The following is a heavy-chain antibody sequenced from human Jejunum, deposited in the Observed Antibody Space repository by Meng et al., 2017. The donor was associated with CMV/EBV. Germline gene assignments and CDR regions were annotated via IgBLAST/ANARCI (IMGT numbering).Heavy chain of an antibody. D-gene: IGHD2-8*01. Sequence: TFSSYGMHWVRQAPGKGLEGVAFIRNDGTTKYYADSVEGRFTVSRDNSENTLYMQMNSLRAEDTAVYYCAKDKVCVSPYYYGMDVWGQGTTVTVSS. V-gene: IGHV3-30*02. CDR2: IRNDGTTK. J-gene: IGHJ6*02. CDR1: TFSSYG. CDR3: AKDKVCVSPYYYGMDV.